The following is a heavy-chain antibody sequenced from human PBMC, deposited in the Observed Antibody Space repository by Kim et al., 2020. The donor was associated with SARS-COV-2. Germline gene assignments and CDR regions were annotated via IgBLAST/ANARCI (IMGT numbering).Heavy chain of an antibody. J-gene: IGHJ6*04. CDR3: ARHSNMDV. D-gene: IGHD5-18*01. CDR1: GFTFSTAW. V-gene: IGHV3-74*01. CDR2: INNDGSST. Sequence: GGSLRLSCAASGFTFSTAWMHWVRQVPGKGLVWVSRINNDGSSTNYADSVKGRFTISRDNAKNTLSLQMNSLRAEDMAVYYCARHSNMDVWGEGTTVTVSS.